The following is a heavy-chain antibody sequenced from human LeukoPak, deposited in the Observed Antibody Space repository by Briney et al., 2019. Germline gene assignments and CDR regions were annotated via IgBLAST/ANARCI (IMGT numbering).Heavy chain of an antibody. J-gene: IGHJ6*03. V-gene: IGHV3-21*01. D-gene: IGHD5-12*01. CDR3: ARDIVATIPPEVYYYMDV. Sequence: NPGGSLRLSCAASGFTFSSYSMNWVRQAPGKGLEWVSSISSSSSYIYYADSVKGRFTISRDNAKNSLYLQMNSLRAEDTAVYYCARDIVATIPPEVYYYMDVWGKGTTVTVSS. CDR1: GFTFSSYS. CDR2: ISSSSSYI.